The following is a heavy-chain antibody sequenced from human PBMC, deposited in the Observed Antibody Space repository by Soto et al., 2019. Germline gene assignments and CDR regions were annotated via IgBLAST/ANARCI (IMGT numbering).Heavy chain of an antibody. J-gene: IGHJ6*02. CDR1: GYTFTGYY. CDR3: ARLKNQGWHGGYYYYGMDV. CDR2: INPNSGGT. V-gene: IGHV1-2*02. Sequence: ASVKVSCKASGYTFTGYYMHWVRQAPGQGLEWMGWINPNSGGTNYARKFQGRVTMTRDTPISTAYMELSRLRSDDTAVYYCARLKNQGWHGGYYYYGMDVWGQGTTVTVSS. D-gene: IGHD3-16*01.